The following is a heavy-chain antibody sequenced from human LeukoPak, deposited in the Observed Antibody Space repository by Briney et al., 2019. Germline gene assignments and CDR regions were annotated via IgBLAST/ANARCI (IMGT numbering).Heavy chain of an antibody. D-gene: IGHD3-3*01. V-gene: IGHV3-23*01. J-gene: IGHJ4*02. CDR2: ISSGGGDT. CDR1: GFTFNSYG. Sequence: GGSLRLSCAASGFTFNSYGMSWVRQAPGKGLEWVSAISSGGGDTYYADSVKGRFTISRDNSKNTLYLQMNSLRAEDTAVYYCASWRVATWDWGQGTLVTVSS. CDR3: ASWRVATWD.